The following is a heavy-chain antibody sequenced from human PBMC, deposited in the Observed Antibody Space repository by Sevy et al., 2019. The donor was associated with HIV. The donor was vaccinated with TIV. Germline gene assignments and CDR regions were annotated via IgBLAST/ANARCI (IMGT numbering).Heavy chain of an antibody. V-gene: IGHV3-30*18. CDR2: ISYAGDNK. CDR1: GFAFSDYA. Sequence: GGSLRLSCAASGFAFSDYAMHWVRQAPGKGLEWVAAISYAGDNKYFADSVKGRFTVSKDNSKTSLYLEMNSLKAEHTAVYYCAKAHADCGGGTCYTAHYYYDMDVWGRGATVTVSS. J-gene: IGHJ6*02. D-gene: IGHD2-15*01. CDR3: AKAHADCGGGTCYTAHYYYDMDV.